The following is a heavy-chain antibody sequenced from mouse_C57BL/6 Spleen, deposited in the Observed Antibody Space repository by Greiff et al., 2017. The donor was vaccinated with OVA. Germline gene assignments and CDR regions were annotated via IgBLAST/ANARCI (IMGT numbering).Heavy chain of an antibody. Sequence: EVQGVESGPGMVKPSQSLSLTCTVTGYSITSGYDWHWIRHFPGNKLEWMGYISYSGSTNYNPSLKSRISITHDTSKNHFFLKLNSVTTEDTATYYCASGDGYEFAYWGQGTLVTVSA. J-gene: IGHJ3*01. CDR1: GYSITSGYD. CDR2: ISYSGST. V-gene: IGHV3-1*01. D-gene: IGHD2-2*01. CDR3: ASGDGYEFAY.